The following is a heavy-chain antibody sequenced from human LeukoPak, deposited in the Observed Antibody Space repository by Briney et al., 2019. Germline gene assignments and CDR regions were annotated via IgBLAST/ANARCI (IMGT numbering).Heavy chain of an antibody. CDR1: GFTFSNYA. CDR3: AKGLKGCSGSSCYYFFDF. CDR2: ITGSGGDA. Sequence: GGSLRLSCAASGFTFSNYAMNWVRQAPGKGLEWVSSITGSGGDAYYADSVKGRFTISGDNSKNTLDLQMNSLRAEDTAVYYCAKGLKGCSGSSCYYFFDFWGQGALITVSS. V-gene: IGHV3-23*01. J-gene: IGHJ4*02. D-gene: IGHD2-15*01.